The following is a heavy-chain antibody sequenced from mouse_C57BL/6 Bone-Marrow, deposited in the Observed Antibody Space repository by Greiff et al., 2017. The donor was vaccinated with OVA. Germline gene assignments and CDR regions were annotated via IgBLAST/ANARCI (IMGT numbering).Heavy chain of an antibody. V-gene: IGHV3-6*01. Sequence: DVKLVESGPGLVKPSQSLSLTCSVTGYSITSGYYWNWIRQFPGNKLEWMGYISYDGSNNYNPSLKNRISITRDTSKNQFFLKLNSVTTEDTATYYCARAGVYSNFSWGQGTSVTVSS. CDR1: GYSITSGYY. CDR2: ISYDGSN. CDR3: ARAGVYSNFS. J-gene: IGHJ4*01. D-gene: IGHD2-5*01.